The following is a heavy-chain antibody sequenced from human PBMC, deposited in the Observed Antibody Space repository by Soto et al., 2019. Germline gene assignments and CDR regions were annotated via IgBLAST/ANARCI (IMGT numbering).Heavy chain of an antibody. D-gene: IGHD3-10*01. CDR3: ARDRDPYYYGSGSPSGFDY. Sequence: SVKVSCKASGGTFSSYTISWVRQAPGQGLEWMGRIIPILGIANYAQKFQGRVTITADKSTSTAYMELSSLRSEDTAVYYCARDRDPYYYGSGSPSGFDYWAQGTLVTVSS. CDR1: GGTFSSYT. V-gene: IGHV1-69*04. CDR2: IIPILGIA. J-gene: IGHJ4*02.